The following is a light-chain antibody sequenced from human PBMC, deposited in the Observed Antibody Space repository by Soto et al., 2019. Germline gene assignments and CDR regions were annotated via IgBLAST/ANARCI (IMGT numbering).Light chain of an antibody. CDR3: SSNTGSSPYV. V-gene: IGLV2-14*03. CDR1: SNDVGGYNY. Sequence: QSVLTQPASVSGSPGQSITISCTGTSNDVGGYNYVSWYQQHPGKAPKLMIYDVSNRPSGVSNRFSGSKSANTASLAISGLQTEDESDYYCSSNTGSSPYVFGTGTKVTVL. J-gene: IGLJ1*01. CDR2: DVS.